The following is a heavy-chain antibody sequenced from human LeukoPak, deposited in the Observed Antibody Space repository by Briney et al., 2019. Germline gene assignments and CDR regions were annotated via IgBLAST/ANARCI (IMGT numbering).Heavy chain of an antibody. CDR2: IRGSGDGT. CDR3: ARIGHDLYQTFDS. J-gene: IGHJ5*01. CDR1: GLTFNNYA. V-gene: IGHV3-23*01. D-gene: IGHD2-2*01. Sequence: GGSLRLSCAASGLTFNNYAMNWVRQAPGKGMGWVSAIRGSGDGTYYADSVKGRFTISRDNSKNTVYLQMNSLRAEDTALYYCARIGHDLYQTFDSWGHGTLITVSS.